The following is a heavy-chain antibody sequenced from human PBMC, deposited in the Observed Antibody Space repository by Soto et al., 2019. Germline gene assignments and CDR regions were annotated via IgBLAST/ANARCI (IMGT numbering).Heavy chain of an antibody. CDR3: ATCSWGESSSWTPWYYYYMDV. CDR1: GFTFSSYG. Sequence: GGSLRLSCAASGFTFSSYGMHWVRQAPGKGLEWVAVIWYDGSNKYYADSVKGRFTISRDNSKNTLYLQMNSLRAEDTAVYYCATCSWGESSSWTPWYYYYMDVWGKGTTVTVSS. V-gene: IGHV3-33*01. J-gene: IGHJ6*03. D-gene: IGHD6-13*01. CDR2: IWYDGSNK.